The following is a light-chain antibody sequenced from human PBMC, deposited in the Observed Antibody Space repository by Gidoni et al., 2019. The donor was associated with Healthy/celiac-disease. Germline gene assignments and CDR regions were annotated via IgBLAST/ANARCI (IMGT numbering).Light chain of an antibody. CDR2: AAS. CDR3: QQSYSTPQT. J-gene: IGKJ1*01. Sequence: DIQMTQSPSSLSASVGDRVTITCRASQSISSYLNWYQQKPGKAPKLLIYAASSLQSGVPSRFSGSGSGTDFTLTISSLQPEDFATYYCQQSYSTPQTFXHXTKVEIK. CDR1: QSISSY. V-gene: IGKV1-39*01.